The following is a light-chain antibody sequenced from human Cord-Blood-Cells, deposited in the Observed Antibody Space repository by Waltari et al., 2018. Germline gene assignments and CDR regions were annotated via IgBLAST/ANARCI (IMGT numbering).Light chain of an antibody. J-gene: IGLJ3*02. CDR1: RSDVGGYNY. Sequence: QSALTQPASVSGSPGQSITISCTGPRSDVGGYNYVYWYQQHPGKAPKLMIYDVSNRPSGVSNRFSGSKSGNTASLTISGLQAEDEADYYCSSYTRSSTLWVFGGGTKLTVL. CDR3: SSYTRSSTLWV. CDR2: DVS. V-gene: IGLV2-14*01.